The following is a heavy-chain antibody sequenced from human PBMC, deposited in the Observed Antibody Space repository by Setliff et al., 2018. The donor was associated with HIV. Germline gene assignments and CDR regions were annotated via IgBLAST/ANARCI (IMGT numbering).Heavy chain of an antibody. V-gene: IGHV1-69*13. J-gene: IGHJ4*01. Sequence: SVKVSCKASGGSFSSYSISWVRQAPGQGLEWVGGIIPIFGTVNYAQRFQGRVTISADGSTSSAYMELNSLRSEDTTVYYCARARNKWGTFDYWGQGTLVTVSS. CDR2: IIPIFGTV. CDR1: GGSFSSYS. D-gene: IGHD1-26*01. CDR3: ARARNKWGTFDY.